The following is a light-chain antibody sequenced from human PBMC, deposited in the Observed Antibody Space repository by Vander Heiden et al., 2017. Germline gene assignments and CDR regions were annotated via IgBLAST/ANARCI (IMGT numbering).Light chain of an antibody. V-gene: IGLV2-14*01. CDR3: CSYTRSSTLV. CDR2: EVS. Sequence: QSALTHPAPVSGSPGQSITISCTGTSSDIGDHDHVSWYQQHPGKVPKVIIYEVSKRPSGVSNRFSGSKSGNTASLTISGLQAEDDADYYCCSYTRSSTLVFGTGTKVTAL. CDR1: SSDIGDHDH. J-gene: IGLJ1*01.